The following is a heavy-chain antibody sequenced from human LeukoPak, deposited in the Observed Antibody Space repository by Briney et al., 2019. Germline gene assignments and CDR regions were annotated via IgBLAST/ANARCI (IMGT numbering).Heavy chain of an antibody. D-gene: IGHD2-21*02. CDR2: IKQDGSEK. Sequence: GGSLRLSCAASGFTFSSYGMSWVRQAPGKGLEWVANIKQDGSEKYYVDSVKGRITISRDNAKNSLYLQMNSLRAEDTAVYYCARDIVVVTAILDVWGKGTTVTVSS. V-gene: IGHV3-7*01. J-gene: IGHJ6*04. CDR3: ARDIVVVTAILDV. CDR1: GFTFSSYG.